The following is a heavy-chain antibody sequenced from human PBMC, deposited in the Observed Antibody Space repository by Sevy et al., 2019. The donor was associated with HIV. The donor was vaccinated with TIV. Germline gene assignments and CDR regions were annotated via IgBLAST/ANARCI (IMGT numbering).Heavy chain of an antibody. V-gene: IGHV3-7*01. Sequence: GGSLRLSCAASGFTFTTYWMIWIRQAPGKGLEWVASINRDGTQKYYAESLKDRFTISRDNAENSLYLQMDSLRAEDTALYYCARESSGPSVVDLWGQGTLVTVSS. CDR3: ARESSGPSVVDL. CDR2: INRDGTQK. CDR1: GFTFTTYW. J-gene: IGHJ5*02. D-gene: IGHD3-22*01.